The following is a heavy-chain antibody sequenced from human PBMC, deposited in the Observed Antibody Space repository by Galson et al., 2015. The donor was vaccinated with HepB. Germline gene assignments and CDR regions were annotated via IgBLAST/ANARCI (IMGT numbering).Heavy chain of an antibody. J-gene: IGHJ4*02. Sequence: QSGAEVKKPGASVKVSCKTSGYTFTNNGISWVRQAPGQGLEWVGWIRGDNGNTEYAQSFYGRVTLTLDTATSTAYMELRSLSSDDTAMYYCVRDFAWKPDYWGQGTPVTVSS. V-gene: IGHV1-18*01. CDR1: GYTFTNNG. CDR3: VRDFAWKPDY. D-gene: IGHD3-9*01. CDR2: IRGDNGNT.